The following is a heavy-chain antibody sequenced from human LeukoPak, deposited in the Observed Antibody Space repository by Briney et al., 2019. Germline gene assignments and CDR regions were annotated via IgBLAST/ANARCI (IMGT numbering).Heavy chain of an antibody. D-gene: IGHD1-26*01. V-gene: IGHV3-30*18. CDR2: ISYDGSNK. Sequence: PGRSLRLSCAASGFTFSSYGMHWVRQAPGKGLEWVAVISYDGSNKYYADSVKGRFTISRDNSKNTLYPQMNSLRAEDTAVYYCAKALGGQPRDYWGQGTLVTVSS. J-gene: IGHJ4*02. CDR3: AKALGGQPRDY. CDR1: GFTFSSYG.